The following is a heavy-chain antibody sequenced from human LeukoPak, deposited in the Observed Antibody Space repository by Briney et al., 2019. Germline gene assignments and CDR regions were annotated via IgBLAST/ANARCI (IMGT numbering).Heavy chain of an antibody. Sequence: GGSLRLSCAASGFTFSSYGMSWVRQAPGKGLEWVSAISGSGGSTYYADSVKGRFTISRDNSKNTLYLQMNSLRAEDTAVYYCARGYYYGSGSYVDYWGQGTLVTVSS. J-gene: IGHJ4*02. CDR3: ARGYYYGSGSYVDY. CDR2: ISGSGGST. V-gene: IGHV3-23*01. CDR1: GFTFSSYG. D-gene: IGHD3-10*01.